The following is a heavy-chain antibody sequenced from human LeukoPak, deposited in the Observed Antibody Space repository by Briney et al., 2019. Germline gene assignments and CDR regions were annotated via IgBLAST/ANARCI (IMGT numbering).Heavy chain of an antibody. Sequence: ASVKLSCKASGYTFTSYYMHWVRQAPGQGLEWMGWINPNSGGTNYAQKFQGRVTMTRDTSISTAYMELSRLRSDDTAVYYCARGDPYSSGWYDYYGMDVWGQGTTVTVSS. V-gene: IGHV1-2*02. D-gene: IGHD6-19*01. CDR1: GYTFTSYY. CDR3: ARGDPYSSGWYDYYGMDV. J-gene: IGHJ6*02. CDR2: INPNSGGT.